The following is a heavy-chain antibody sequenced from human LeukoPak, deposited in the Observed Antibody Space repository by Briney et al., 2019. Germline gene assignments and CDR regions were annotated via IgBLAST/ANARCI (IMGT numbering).Heavy chain of an antibody. CDR2: INTDGSST. V-gene: IGHV3-74*01. CDR1: GFTFSSYW. J-gene: IGHJ4*02. D-gene: IGHD3-22*01. Sequence: TGGSLRLSCAVSGFTFSSYWMHWVRQAPGKGLVWVSRINTDGSSTSYADSVKGRFTISRDNAKNTLYLQMNSLRAEDTAVYYCARALDLYYYDSSGHRHKHPAGYFDYWGQGTLVTVSS. CDR3: ARALDLYYYDSSGHRHKHPAGYFDY.